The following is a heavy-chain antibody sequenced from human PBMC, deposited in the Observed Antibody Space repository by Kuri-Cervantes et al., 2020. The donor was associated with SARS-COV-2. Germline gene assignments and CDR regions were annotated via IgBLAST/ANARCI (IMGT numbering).Heavy chain of an antibody. V-gene: IGHV3-21*01. CDR3: ASWDSSSWETRHY. CDR2: IGSSSSYI. Sequence: GGSLRLSCAASGFTFSSYSMNWVRQAPGKGLEWVSSIGSSSSYIYYADSVKGRFTISRDNAKNSLYLQMNSLRAEGTAVYYCASWDSSSWETRHYWGQGTLVTVSS. D-gene: IGHD6-13*01. CDR1: GFTFSSYS. J-gene: IGHJ4*02.